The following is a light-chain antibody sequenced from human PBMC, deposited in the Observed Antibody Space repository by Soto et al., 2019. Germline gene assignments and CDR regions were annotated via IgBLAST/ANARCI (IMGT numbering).Light chain of an antibody. CDR2: AVS. Sequence: DIQLTQSPSFLSASVGDRVTITCRASQGISSYFAWYQQKPGKAPKLLIYAVSTLQSGVPSRFSGSASGTEFTLTISSLQPEDLATYYCRQLNSYRLTVVVGTKVEIK. CDR1: QGISSY. J-gene: IGKJ4*01. V-gene: IGKV1-9*01. CDR3: RQLNSYRLT.